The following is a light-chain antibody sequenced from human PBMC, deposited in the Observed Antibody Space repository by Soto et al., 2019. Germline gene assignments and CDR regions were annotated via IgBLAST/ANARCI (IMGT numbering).Light chain of an antibody. CDR2: SAS. CDR1: QGISTY. Sequence: DIQLTQSPSPLSASVGDRVTITCRVSQGISTYLNCYRQKPGKVPNLLNYSASNLQSGVPSRFSGSGSGTDLTLTISSLQPEDFASYYGQRSYTAPYTFGQGTKLEIK. CDR3: QRSYTAPYT. V-gene: IGKV1-27*01. J-gene: IGKJ2*01.